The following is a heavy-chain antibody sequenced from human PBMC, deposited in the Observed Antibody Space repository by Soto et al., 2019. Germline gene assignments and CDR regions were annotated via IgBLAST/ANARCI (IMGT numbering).Heavy chain of an antibody. Sequence: ASVKVSCKASGYTFTSYGINWVRQAPGQGLEWMGWISAYNGHTKYAQKLQDRVTMTTATSTNTVFLELRSLKSDDTAIYYCARDRLRGYDSSGFYSWGQGTMVTVSS. CDR1: GYTFTSYG. J-gene: IGHJ4*02. D-gene: IGHD3-22*01. V-gene: IGHV1-18*01. CDR2: ISAYNGHT. CDR3: ARDRLRGYDSSGFYS.